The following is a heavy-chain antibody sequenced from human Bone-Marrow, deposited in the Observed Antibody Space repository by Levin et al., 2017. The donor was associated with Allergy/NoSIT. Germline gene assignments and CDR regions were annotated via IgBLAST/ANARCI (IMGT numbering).Heavy chain of an antibody. CDR2: IYPGDSET. CDR3: ARQYDELPPYDGEWVEEHYFDY. J-gene: IGHJ4*02. V-gene: IGHV5-51*01. CDR1: GYQFADHW. D-gene: IGHD3-10*01. Sequence: LGESLKISCRASGYQFADHWIGWVRQLPGKGLEWMGNIYPGDSETRSSPSFQGQVTISVDKSINTAYLQWDSLSASDTAMYFCARQYDELPPYDGEWVEEHYFDYWGQGTLVTVSS.